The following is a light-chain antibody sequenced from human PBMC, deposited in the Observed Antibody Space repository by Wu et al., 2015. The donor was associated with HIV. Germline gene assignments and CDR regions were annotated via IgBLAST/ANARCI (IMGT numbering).Light chain of an antibody. CDR3: QQRAS. V-gene: IGKV3-11*02. J-gene: IGKJ1*01. CDR2: GAS. CDR1: QNFSSF. Sequence: VLTQSPATLSLSPGDRATLSCRASQNFSSFLAWYQQRPGHPPRLLFFGASNRAFGIPPRFSAGGSGGDFALTISSLESEDFAIYYCQQRASFGQGTRV.